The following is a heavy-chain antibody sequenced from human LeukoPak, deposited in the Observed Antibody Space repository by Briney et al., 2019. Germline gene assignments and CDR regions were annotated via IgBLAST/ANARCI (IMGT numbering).Heavy chain of an antibody. CDR1: SAAISRSY. D-gene: IGHD5-24*01. CDR2: ISYSGVS. J-gene: IGHJ5*02. V-gene: IGHV4-59*08. CDR3: ARLPEGGYATSLGWLDP. Sequence: PSETLSLTCTVPSAAISRSYWIWIRQTPGKGLEWIGYISYSGVSTYNPSLGSRVTISRATSKNEVSLNLSSVTAADTAVYFCARLPEGGYATSLGWLDPWGQGTRVTVSS.